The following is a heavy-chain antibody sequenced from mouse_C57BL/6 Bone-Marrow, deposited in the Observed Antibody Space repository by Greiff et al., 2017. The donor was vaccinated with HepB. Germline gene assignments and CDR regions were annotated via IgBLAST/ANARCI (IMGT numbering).Heavy chain of an antibody. CDR1: GFTFSNYW. D-gene: IGHD2-3*01. CDR2: IRLKSDNYAT. CDR3: PSDGYYTWFAY. V-gene: IGHV6-3*01. J-gene: IGHJ3*01. Sequence: EVKLQESGGGLVQPGGSMKLSCVASGFTFSNYWMNWVRQSPEKGLEWVAQIRLKSDNYATHYAESVKGRFTISRDDSKSSVYLQMNNLRAEDTGIYYCPSDGYYTWFAYWGQGTLVTVSA.